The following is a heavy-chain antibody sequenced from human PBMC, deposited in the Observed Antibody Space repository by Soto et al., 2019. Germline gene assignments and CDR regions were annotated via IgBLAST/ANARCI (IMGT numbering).Heavy chain of an antibody. D-gene: IGHD1-1*01. CDR1: GFTFDDFS. CDR2: IGRDGIYT. CDR3: AKEKHDASWTAFDY. Sequence: EVQLVESGGAVVQPGGSLRLSCAASGFTFDDFSMHWVRQAPGKGLEWVSLIGRDGIYTYYADSVKGRFTISRDNSKNSPYLQMNSLRTEDTAFYFCAKEKHDASWTAFDYWGQGTLVTVSS. V-gene: IGHV3-43*01. J-gene: IGHJ4*02.